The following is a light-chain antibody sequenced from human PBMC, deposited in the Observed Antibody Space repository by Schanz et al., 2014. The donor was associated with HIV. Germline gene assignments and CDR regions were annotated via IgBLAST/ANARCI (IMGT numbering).Light chain of an antibody. CDR1: SSDVGGYNY. Sequence: QSALTQPASVSGSPGQSITISCTGTSSDVGGYNYVSWYQQHPGKAPKLMIYEGSKRPSGVSSRFSGSESGNTASLTVSGLQAEDEADYYCSSYAGSNSVIFGGGTKLTVL. CDR2: EGS. CDR3: SSYAGSNSVI. J-gene: IGLJ2*01. V-gene: IGLV2-14*01.